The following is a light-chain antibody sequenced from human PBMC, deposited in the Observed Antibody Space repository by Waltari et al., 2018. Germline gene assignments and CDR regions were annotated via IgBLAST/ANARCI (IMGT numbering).Light chain of an antibody. CDR1: SSDVGGYNY. V-gene: IGLV2-14*03. Sequence: QSVLTQPASVSGSPGQSITISCTGSSSDVGGYNYVSCYQHHPGKAPKLIIYDVSNRPSGVSNRFSGSKSGNTASLTISGLRTEDEADYYCSSYSSSSTLDRVFGTGTKVTVL. J-gene: IGLJ1*01. CDR2: DVS. CDR3: SSYSSSSTLDRV.